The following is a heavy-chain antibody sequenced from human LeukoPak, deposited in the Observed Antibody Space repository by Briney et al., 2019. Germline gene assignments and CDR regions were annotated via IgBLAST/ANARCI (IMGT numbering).Heavy chain of an antibody. Sequence: PSETLSLTCAVYGGSFSGYYWSWIRQPPGKGLEWIGYIYYSGSTNYNPSLKSRVTISVDTSKNQFSLKLSSVTAADTAVYYCARGRKYYFDYWGQGTLVTVSS. V-gene: IGHV4-59*01. CDR2: IYYSGST. CDR3: ARGRKYYFDY. CDR1: GGSFSGYY. J-gene: IGHJ4*02.